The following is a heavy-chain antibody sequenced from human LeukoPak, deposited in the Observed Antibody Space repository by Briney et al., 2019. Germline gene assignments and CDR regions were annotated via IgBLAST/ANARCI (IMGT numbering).Heavy chain of an antibody. D-gene: IGHD4-17*01. CDR3: ARDPTVSLPRPMGFDP. Sequence: ASVKVSCKASGGTFSSYAISWVRQAPGQGLEWMGWISAYNGNTNYAQKLQGRVTMTTDTSTSTAYMELRSLRSDDTAVYYCARDPTVSLPRPMGFDPWGQGTLVTVSS. CDR1: GGTFSSYA. CDR2: ISAYNGNT. V-gene: IGHV1-18*01. J-gene: IGHJ5*02.